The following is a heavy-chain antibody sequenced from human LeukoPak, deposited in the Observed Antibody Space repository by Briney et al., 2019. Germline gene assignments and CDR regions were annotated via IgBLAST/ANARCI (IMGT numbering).Heavy chain of an antibody. CDR2: INPNSGGT. Sequence: ASVKVSCKASGYTFTGYYMHWVRQAPGQGLERMGWINPNSGGTNYAQKFQGRVSMTRDTSISTAFMDLTTLTSDDTAVYYCARVYRISLNDAFDIWGQGTVVTVPS. V-gene: IGHV1-2*02. J-gene: IGHJ3*02. CDR3: ARVYRISLNDAFDI. D-gene: IGHD1-26*01. CDR1: GYTFTGYY.